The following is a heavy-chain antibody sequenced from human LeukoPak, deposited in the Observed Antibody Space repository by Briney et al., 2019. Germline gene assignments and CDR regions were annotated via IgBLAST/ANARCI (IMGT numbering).Heavy chain of an antibody. CDR1: GGSISIDY. J-gene: IGHJ1*01. CDR3: ARYSDSREYCQH. V-gene: IGHV4-59*01. CDR2: IYYSGST. D-gene: IGHD2-15*01. Sequence: SETLSLTCTVSGGSISIDYWSWIRQPPGKGLEWIGFIYYSGSTNYNPSLKSRVTISVDTSKNQFSLKLTSVTAADTAVYYCARYSDSREYCQHWGQGTLVTVSS.